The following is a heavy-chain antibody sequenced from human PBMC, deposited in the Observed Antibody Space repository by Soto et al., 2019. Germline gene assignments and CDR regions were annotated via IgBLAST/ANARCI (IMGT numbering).Heavy chain of an antibody. CDR3: AKGRWEGYGMDV. D-gene: IGHD1-26*01. CDR2: ISASGGST. V-gene: IGHV3-23*01. J-gene: IGHJ6*02. CDR1: GFTFSSYA. Sequence: EVQLLESGGGLVQPGGSLRLSCAASGFTFSSYAMSWVRQAPGKGLEWVSTISASGGSTYYADSVKGRFTISRDNSKNTLYLQMNSLRGEDTAVCACAKGRWEGYGMDVWGQGTTVTVSS.